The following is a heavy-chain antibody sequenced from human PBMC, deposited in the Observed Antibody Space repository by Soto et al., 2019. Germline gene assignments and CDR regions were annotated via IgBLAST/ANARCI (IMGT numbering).Heavy chain of an antibody. D-gene: IGHD3-16*02. V-gene: IGHV1-18*01. J-gene: IGHJ6*02. CDR3: AIVDNCVTPTAQAV. CDR1: GYIFVNYG. Sequence: QVQLVQSGDEVRKPGSSEKVSCKASGYIFVNYGIAWVRQAPGQGREWMGWISPYSDNTHYESKVRAGPTKIAKTSPSKANMNLENMTPDDRAVNYCAIVDNCVTPTAQAVWGQGTTVPVSS. CDR2: ISPYSDNT.